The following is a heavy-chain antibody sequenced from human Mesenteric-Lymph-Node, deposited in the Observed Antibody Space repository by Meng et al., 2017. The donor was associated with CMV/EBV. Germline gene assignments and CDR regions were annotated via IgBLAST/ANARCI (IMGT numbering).Heavy chain of an antibody. CDR1: GFTFNNYV. CDR3: AREANGDYHFAY. V-gene: IGHV3-21*01. D-gene: IGHD4-17*01. Sequence: GGSLRLSCAASGFTFNNYVIHWVRQAPGKGLEWVSSISSSSSFIYYADSMKGRFTISRDNAKNSLYLQMNSLRADDTAVYYCAREANGDYHFAYWGQGALVTVSS. CDR2: ISSSSSFI. J-gene: IGHJ4*02.